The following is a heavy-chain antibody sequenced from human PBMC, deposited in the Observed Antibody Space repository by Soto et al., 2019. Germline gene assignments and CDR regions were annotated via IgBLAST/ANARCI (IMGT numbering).Heavy chain of an antibody. CDR3: ARAFSYGSYWYFDL. V-gene: IGHV1-18*01. Sequence: ASVKVSCKASDYTFTSYGITWVRQAPGQGLEWMGWISVNNGNTNYALKFQGRVTMTTDTSTNTAYMELWTLRSDDTAAYYCARAFSYGSYWYFDLWGRGTLVTVSS. CDR1: DYTFTSYG. D-gene: IGHD5-18*01. J-gene: IGHJ2*01. CDR2: ISVNNGNT.